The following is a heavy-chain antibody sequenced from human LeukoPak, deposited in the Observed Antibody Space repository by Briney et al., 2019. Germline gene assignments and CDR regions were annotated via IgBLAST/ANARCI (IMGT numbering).Heavy chain of an antibody. V-gene: IGHV3-21*01. CDR3: ATGYSSGWYFYFQH. J-gene: IGHJ1*01. Sequence: GGSLRLSCAASGFTFSSYSMNWVRQAPGKGLEWVSSISSSSSYIYYADSVKGRFTISRDNAKNSLYLQMNSLRAEDTAVYYCATGYSSGWYFYFQHWGQGSLVSVSS. CDR1: GFTFSSYS. D-gene: IGHD6-19*01. CDR2: ISSSSSYI.